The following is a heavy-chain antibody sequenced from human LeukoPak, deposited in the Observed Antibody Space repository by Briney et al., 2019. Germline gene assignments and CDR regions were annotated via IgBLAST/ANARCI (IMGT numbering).Heavy chain of an antibody. Sequence: GGSLRLSCAASGFTFSSYWMRWVRQAPGKGLVWVSRINSDGSSTSYADSVKGRFTISRDNAKNTLYLQMNRLRAEDTAVYYSARWRRDCSSTSCYTYMDVWGKGTTVTVSS. CDR3: ARWRRDCSSTSCYTYMDV. CDR2: INSDGSST. V-gene: IGHV3-74*01. D-gene: IGHD2-2*02. J-gene: IGHJ6*03. CDR1: GFTFSSYW.